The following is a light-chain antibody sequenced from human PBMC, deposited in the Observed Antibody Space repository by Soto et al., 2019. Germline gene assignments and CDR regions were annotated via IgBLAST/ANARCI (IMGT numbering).Light chain of an antibody. Sequence: QTVVTQEPSLTVSPGGTVTLTCALTTGAVTSDYYPNWFQRKPGQALRTLIYRPSNKHPWTPAPFPGSLLGGKAALTLSGVQPEDEADYYCVLLYGGAWVFGGGTKVTVL. CDR1: TGAVTSDYY. V-gene: IGLV7-43*01. J-gene: IGLJ2*01. CDR2: RPS. CDR3: VLLYGGAWV.